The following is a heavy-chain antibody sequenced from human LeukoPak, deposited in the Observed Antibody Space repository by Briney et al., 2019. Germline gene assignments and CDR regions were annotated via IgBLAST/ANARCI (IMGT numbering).Heavy chain of an antibody. J-gene: IGHJ5*02. CDR2: IYTSGST. CDR1: GGSISSYY. CDR3: ARDKVDTAIIGFDP. Sequence: SETLSLTCTVSGGSISSYYWSWIRQPAGKGLEWIGRIYTSGSTNYNPSLKSRVTMSVDTSKNQFSLKLSSVTAADAAVYYCARDKVDTAIIGFDPWGQGTLVTVSS. V-gene: IGHV4-4*07. D-gene: IGHD5-18*01.